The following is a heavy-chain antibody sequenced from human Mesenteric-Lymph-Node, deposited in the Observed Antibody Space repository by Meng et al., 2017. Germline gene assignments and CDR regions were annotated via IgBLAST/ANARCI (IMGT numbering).Heavy chain of an antibody. CDR1: GGTFSSYT. CDR3: ARVGSIAAAGIEYFQH. CDR2: IIPILGIA. V-gene: IGHV1-69*02. Sequence: SVQVSCMASGGTFSSYTISWVRQAPGQGLEWMGRIIPILGIANYAQKFQGRVTITADKSTSTAYMELSSLRSEDTAVYYCARVGSIAAAGIEYFQHWGQGTLVTVSS. D-gene: IGHD6-13*01. J-gene: IGHJ1*01.